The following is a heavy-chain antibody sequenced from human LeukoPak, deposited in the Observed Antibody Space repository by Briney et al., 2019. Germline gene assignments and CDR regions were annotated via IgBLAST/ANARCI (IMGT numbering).Heavy chain of an antibody. CDR2: ISHSGRT. Sequence: PSETLSLTCTVSGGSIRTYYWSWIRQPPGKGLEWIWCISHSGRTDYNPPLKSRLTMSVDTSKNQFSLKLTSVTAADTAMYYCARGLRPRDYYYYGLDVWGPGTTVTVSS. CDR1: GGSIRTYY. J-gene: IGHJ6*02. V-gene: IGHV4-59*01. CDR3: ARGLRPRDYYYYGLDV. D-gene: IGHD5-12*01.